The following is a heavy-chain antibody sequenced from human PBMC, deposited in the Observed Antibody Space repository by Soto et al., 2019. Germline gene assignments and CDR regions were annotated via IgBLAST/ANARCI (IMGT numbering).Heavy chain of an antibody. CDR3: ARDYPWFDP. CDR1: GFTFEIFA. CDR2: IGRTSAIS. J-gene: IGHJ5*02. V-gene: IGHV3-9*01. Sequence: LRLSCAASGFTFEIFAMHWVRQAPGKGLEWVSGIGRTSAISGYADSVKGRFTISRDNAKNSLYLQMNSLRAEDTAVYYCARDYPWFDPWGQGTLVTVS.